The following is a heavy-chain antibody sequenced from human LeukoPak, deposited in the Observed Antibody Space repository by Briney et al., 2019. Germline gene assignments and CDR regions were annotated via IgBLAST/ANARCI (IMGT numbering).Heavy chain of an antibody. J-gene: IGHJ4*02. CDR2: ISGDGGST. CDR1: GFTFDDYA. CDR3: AKDIGSSSSGYY. V-gene: IGHV3-43*02. D-gene: IGHD6-6*01. Sequence: GGSLRLSCEASGFTFDDYAMHWVRQAQGKGLEWVSLISGDGGSTYYADSVKGRFTISRDNSKNSLYLQMNSLRTEDTALYYCAKDIGSSSSGYYWGQGTLVTVSS.